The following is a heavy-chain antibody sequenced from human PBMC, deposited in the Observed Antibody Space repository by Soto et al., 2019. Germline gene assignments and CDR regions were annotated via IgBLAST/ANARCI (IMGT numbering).Heavy chain of an antibody. J-gene: IGHJ4*02. CDR3: ARQARATVVTPAAFDY. CDR2: IYYSGST. Sequence: SETLSLTCTVSGGSISSSSYYWGWIRQPPGKGLEWIGSIYYSGSTYYNPSLKSRVTISVDTSKNQFSLKLSSVTAADTVVYYCARQARATVVTPAAFDYWGQGTLVTVSS. V-gene: IGHV4-39*01. D-gene: IGHD4-17*01. CDR1: GGSISSSSYY.